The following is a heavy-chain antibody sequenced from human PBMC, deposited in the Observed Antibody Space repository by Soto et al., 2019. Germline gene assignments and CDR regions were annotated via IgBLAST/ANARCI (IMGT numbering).Heavy chain of an antibody. CDR1: GFTFSSYS. V-gene: IGHV3-48*01. J-gene: IGHJ6*03. Sequence: PGGSLRLSCAASGFTFSSYSMNWVRQAPGKGLEWVSYISSSSSTIYYADSVKGRFTISRDNAKNSLYLQMNSLRAEDTAVYYCARGLPTPDIVVVVAANWEDGVYMDVWGKGTTVTVSS. CDR2: ISSSSSTI. CDR3: ARGLPTPDIVVVVAANWEDGVYMDV. D-gene: IGHD2-15*01.